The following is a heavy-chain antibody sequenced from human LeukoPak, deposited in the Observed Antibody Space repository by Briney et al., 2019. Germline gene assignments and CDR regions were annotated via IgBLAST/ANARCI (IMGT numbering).Heavy chain of an antibody. V-gene: IGHV3-43*02. CDR2: ISGDGGST. J-gene: IGHJ5*02. Sequence: GGSLRLSCAASGFTFDDYAMHWVRQAPGKGLEWVSLISGDGGSTYYADSVKGRFTISRDNSKNSLYLQMNSLGTEDTALYYCAKETVAATGAAPNWFDPWGQGTLVTVSS. CDR1: GFTFDDYA. D-gene: IGHD2-15*01. CDR3: AKETVAATGAAPNWFDP.